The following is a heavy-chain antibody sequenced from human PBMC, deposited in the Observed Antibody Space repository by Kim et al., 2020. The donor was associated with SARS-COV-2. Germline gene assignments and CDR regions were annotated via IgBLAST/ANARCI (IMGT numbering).Heavy chain of an antibody. V-gene: IGHV1-46*01. CDR3: ARLVTMVRGVLYGMDV. J-gene: IGHJ6*02. D-gene: IGHD3-10*01. Sequence: FQGRVTMTRDTSTSTVYMELSSLRSEDTAVYYCARLVTMVRGVLYGMDVWGQGTTVTVSS.